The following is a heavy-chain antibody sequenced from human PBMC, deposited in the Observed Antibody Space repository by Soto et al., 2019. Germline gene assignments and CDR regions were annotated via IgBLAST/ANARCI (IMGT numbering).Heavy chain of an antibody. CDR2: ISASGSSI. V-gene: IGHV3-23*01. Sequence: EVQLLESGGGLVQPGGSLRLSCAASEFTFTNYGMSWVRQAPGKGLEWVSAISASGSSIDYADSVKDRFTISRDNSKNTLYLQMSSLRADDTAVYFCAKGIVVGYYYGMDVWGRGTTVTVSS. CDR1: EFTFTNYG. D-gene: IGHD3-22*01. CDR3: AKGIVVGYYYGMDV. J-gene: IGHJ6*02.